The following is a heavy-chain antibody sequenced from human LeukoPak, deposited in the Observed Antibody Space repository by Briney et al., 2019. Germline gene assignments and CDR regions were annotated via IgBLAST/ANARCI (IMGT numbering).Heavy chain of an antibody. V-gene: IGHV3-53*01. CDR2: INSGGST. J-gene: IGHJ4*02. Sequence: GGSLRLSCAASGFTVSSNYMSWVRQAPGKGLEWVSVINSGGSTYYADSVKGRFTISRDNSKNTLYLQMNSLRAEDTAVYYCARAEGSGSYFGYWGQGTLVTVSS. CDR3: ARAEGSGSYFGY. D-gene: IGHD3-10*01. CDR1: GFTVSSNY.